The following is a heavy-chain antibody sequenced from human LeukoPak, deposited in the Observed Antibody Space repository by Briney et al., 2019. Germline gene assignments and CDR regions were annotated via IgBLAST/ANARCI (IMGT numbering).Heavy chain of an antibody. Sequence: SETLSLTCAVYGGSFSGYYWSWIRQPPGKGLEWIGEINHSGSTNYNPSLKSRVTISVDTSKNQFSLKLSSVTAADTAVYYCARDLQYYYDSSGYYTDAFDIWGQGTMVTVSS. D-gene: IGHD3-22*01. V-gene: IGHV4-34*01. J-gene: IGHJ3*02. CDR3: ARDLQYYYDSSGYYTDAFDI. CDR1: GGSFSGYY. CDR2: INHSGST.